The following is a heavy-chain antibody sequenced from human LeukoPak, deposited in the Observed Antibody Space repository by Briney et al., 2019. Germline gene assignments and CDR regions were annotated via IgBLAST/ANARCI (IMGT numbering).Heavy chain of an antibody. CDR3: ARGSGITIFGVVGAFDI. D-gene: IGHD3-3*01. CDR2: IYYSGST. V-gene: IGHV4-59*01. J-gene: IGHJ3*02. Sequence: SETLSLTCTVSGGSISSYYWSWIRQPPGKGLEWIGYIYYSGSTNYNPSLKSRVSISVDTSKNQFSLKLSSVTAADTAVYYCARGSGITIFGVVGAFDIWGQGTMVTVSS. CDR1: GGSISSYY.